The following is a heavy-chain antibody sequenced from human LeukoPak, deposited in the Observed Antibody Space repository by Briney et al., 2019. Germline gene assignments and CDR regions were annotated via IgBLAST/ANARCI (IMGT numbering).Heavy chain of an antibody. D-gene: IGHD4-17*01. V-gene: IGHV1-46*01. J-gene: IGHJ3*02. CDR3: ARAFTVMGAFDI. CDR1: GYTFTSYY. CDR2: INPSGGRT. Sequence: ASVKVSCKASGYTFTSYYMHWVRQAPGQGLEWMGIINPSGGRTSYAQKFQGRVTMTRDTSTSTVYMELSSLRSEDPAVYYCARAFTVMGAFDIWGQGTMVTVSS.